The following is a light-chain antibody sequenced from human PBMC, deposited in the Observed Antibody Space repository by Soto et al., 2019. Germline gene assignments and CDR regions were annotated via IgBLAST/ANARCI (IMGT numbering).Light chain of an antibody. CDR1: SSNIGSNY. V-gene: IGLV1-47*01. CDR3: AAWDDSLSAV. J-gene: IGLJ7*01. Sequence: VLTQPPSASGTPGQRVTISCSGSSSNIGSNYVYWYQQLPGTAPKLLIYRNNQRPSGVPDRFSGSKSGTSASLAISGLRSEDEADYYCAAWDDSLSAVFGGGTQLTVL. CDR2: RNN.